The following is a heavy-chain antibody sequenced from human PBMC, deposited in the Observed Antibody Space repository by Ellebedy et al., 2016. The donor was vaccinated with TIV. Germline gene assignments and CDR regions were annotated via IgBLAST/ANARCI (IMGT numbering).Heavy chain of an antibody. V-gene: IGHV2-5*02. CDR3: AHRYCSGGTCYSDAFDI. D-gene: IGHD2-15*01. Sequence: SGPTLVKPTQTLTLICTFPGFSLSTSGVGVGWIRQPPRKALEWLALIYWDDDKRYSPSLKSRLTITKDTSKNQVVLTMTNMDPVDTATYYSAHRYCSGGTCYSDAFDIWGQGTMVTVSS. J-gene: IGHJ3*02. CDR2: IYWDDDK. CDR1: GFSLSTSGVG.